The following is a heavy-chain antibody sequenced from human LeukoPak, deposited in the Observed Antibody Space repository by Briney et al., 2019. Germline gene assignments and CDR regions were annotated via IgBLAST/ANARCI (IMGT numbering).Heavy chain of an antibody. Sequence: ASVKVSCKASGYTFTSYGISWAGQAPGQGLEWMGWISAYNGNTNYAQKLQGRVTMTTDTSTSTAYMELRSLRSDDTAVYYCATSTMVRGVEAFDYWGQGTLVTVSS. V-gene: IGHV1-18*01. CDR2: ISAYNGNT. CDR1: GYTFTSYG. D-gene: IGHD3-10*01. CDR3: ATSTMVRGVEAFDY. J-gene: IGHJ4*02.